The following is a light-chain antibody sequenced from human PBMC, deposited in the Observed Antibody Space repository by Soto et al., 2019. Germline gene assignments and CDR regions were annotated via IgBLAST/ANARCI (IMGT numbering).Light chain of an antibody. CDR3: QHYGSTPLT. Sequence: EIVLTQSPDTLSLSPVERATLFCRASQTVSSSYLAWYQQKPGQAPRLLMYGTSKRATGIPDRFSGSGSGTEFTLTISRLEAEDFAVFYCQHYGSTPLTFGGGTKVDIK. J-gene: IGKJ4*01. CDR1: QTVSSSY. CDR2: GTS. V-gene: IGKV3-20*01.